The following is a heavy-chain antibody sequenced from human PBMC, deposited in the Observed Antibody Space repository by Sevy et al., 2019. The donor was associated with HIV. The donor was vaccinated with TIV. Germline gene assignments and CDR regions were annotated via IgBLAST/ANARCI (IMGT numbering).Heavy chain of an antibody. D-gene: IGHD5-18*01. CDR2: INEDGSRL. V-gene: IGHV3-7*01. CDR3: ARDRVYSALDY. J-gene: IGHJ4*02. CDR1: AFTFSDSW. Sequence: GGSLRLSCVASAFTFSDSWMTWVRQAPGKGLERIAFINEDGSRLGYVDSVRGRFTISRENTKNSLYLQMNSLRAEDTAVYFCARDRVYSALDYWGQGTLVTVSS.